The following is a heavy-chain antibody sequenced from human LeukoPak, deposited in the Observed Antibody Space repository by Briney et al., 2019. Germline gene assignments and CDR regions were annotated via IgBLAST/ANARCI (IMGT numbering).Heavy chain of an antibody. CDR2: ISSNGGST. Sequence: GGSLRLSCAASGFTFSSYAMHWVRQAPGKGLEYVSAISSNGGSTYYANSVKGRFTISRDNSKNTLYLQMGSLRAEDTAVYYCAKAEGYDILTGLDYWGQGTLVTVSS. CDR1: GFTFSSYA. V-gene: IGHV3-64*01. J-gene: IGHJ4*02. CDR3: AKAEGYDILTGLDY. D-gene: IGHD3-9*01.